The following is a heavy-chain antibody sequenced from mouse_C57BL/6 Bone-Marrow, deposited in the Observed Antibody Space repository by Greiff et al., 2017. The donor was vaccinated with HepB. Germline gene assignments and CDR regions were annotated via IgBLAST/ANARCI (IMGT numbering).Heavy chain of an antibody. Sequence: VKLQQPGAELVRPGSSVKLSCKASGYTFTSYWMDWVKQRPGQGLEWIGNIYPSDSETHYNQKFKDKATLTVDKSSSTAYMQLSSLTSEDSAVYYCARTSSGYDYWGQGTTLTVSS. V-gene: IGHV1-61*01. CDR2: IYPSDSET. J-gene: IGHJ2*01. CDR1: GYTFTSYW. D-gene: IGHD3-1*01. CDR3: ARTSSGYDY.